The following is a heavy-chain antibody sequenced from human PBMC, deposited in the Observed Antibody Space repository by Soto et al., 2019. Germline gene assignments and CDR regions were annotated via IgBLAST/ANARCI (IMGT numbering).Heavy chain of an antibody. CDR3: AREPVVAAGVFDY. CDR1: GGSISSGGYY. Sequence: PSETLSLTCTVSGGSISSGGYYWSWIRQHPGKGLEWIGYIYYSGSTYYNPSLKSRVTISVDTSKNQFSLKLSSVTAADTAVYYCAREPVVAAGVFDYWGQGTLVTVSS. V-gene: IGHV4-31*03. CDR2: IYYSGST. J-gene: IGHJ4*02. D-gene: IGHD6-13*01.